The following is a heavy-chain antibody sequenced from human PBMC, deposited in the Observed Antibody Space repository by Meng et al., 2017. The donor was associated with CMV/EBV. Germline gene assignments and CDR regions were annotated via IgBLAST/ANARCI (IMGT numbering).Heavy chain of an antibody. D-gene: IGHD6-13*01. J-gene: IGHJ6*02. CDR2: ISGSGGST. CDR3: AKDLDSSSWNYYYYGMDV. CDR1: GFTFGDYA. Sequence: GESLKISCTASGFTFGDYAMSWVRQAPGKGLEWVSAISGSGGSTYYADSVKGRFTISRDNSKNTLYLQMNSLRAEDTAVYYCAKDLDSSSWNYYYYGMDVWGQGTTVTVSS. V-gene: IGHV3-23*01.